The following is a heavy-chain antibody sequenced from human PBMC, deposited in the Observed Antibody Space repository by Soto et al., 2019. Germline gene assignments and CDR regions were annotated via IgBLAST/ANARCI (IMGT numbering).Heavy chain of an antibody. CDR2: ISAYNGNT. Sequence: AGVKVSCKASGYTFTIYGIIWVRQAPGQGLEWMGWISAYNGNTNYAQKLQGRVTMTTDTSTSTAYMELRSLRSDDTAVYYCAGSTYYYDSSGPTYFDYWGEGTLVTVS. D-gene: IGHD3-22*01. CDR3: AGSTYYYDSSGPTYFDY. CDR1: GYTFTIYG. V-gene: IGHV1-18*01. J-gene: IGHJ4*02.